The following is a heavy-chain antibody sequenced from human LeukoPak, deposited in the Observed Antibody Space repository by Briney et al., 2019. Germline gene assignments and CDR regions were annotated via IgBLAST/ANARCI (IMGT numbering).Heavy chain of an antibody. D-gene: IGHD6-19*01. CDR1: GGSFSAYY. J-gene: IGHJ3*01. CDR2: INHSGST. Sequence: PSETLSLTCAVYGGSFSAYYWSWIRQPPGKGLEWFGEINHSGSTNYSPSLKSRVTISVDTSKNQFSLKLSAVTAADTAMYYCAREDAVSSDDAFDLWGQGTMVTVS. CDR3: AREDAVSSDDAFDL. V-gene: IGHV4-34*01.